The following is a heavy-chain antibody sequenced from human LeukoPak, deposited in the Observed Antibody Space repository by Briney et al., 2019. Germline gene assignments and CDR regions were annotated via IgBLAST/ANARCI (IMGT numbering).Heavy chain of an antibody. CDR1: GGTFSSYA. D-gene: IGHD3-22*01. J-gene: IGHJ3*02. V-gene: IGHV1-69*13. Sequence: ASVKVSCKASGGTFSSYAISWVRQAPGQGLEWMGGIIPIFGTANYAQKFQGRVTITADESTSTAYMELSSLGSEDTAVYYCARDAHYYDCSGNIWGQGTMVTVSS. CDR2: IIPIFGTA. CDR3: ARDAHYYDCSGNI.